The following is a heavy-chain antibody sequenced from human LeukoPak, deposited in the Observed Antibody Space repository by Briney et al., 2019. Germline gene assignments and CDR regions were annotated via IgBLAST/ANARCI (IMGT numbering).Heavy chain of an antibody. Sequence: GGSLRLSCAACRFTFSSYWMHWVRQAPGKGLVWVSRVNPQGNGTSYTDSVKGRFTISRDNAKDAMHLRMDNLRVEDTAVYYCARARWSSTGWFLGYWGQGTLVTVSS. CDR1: RFTFSSYW. CDR2: VNPQGNGT. J-gene: IGHJ4*02. V-gene: IGHV3-74*01. CDR3: ARARWSSTGWFLGY. D-gene: IGHD6-19*01.